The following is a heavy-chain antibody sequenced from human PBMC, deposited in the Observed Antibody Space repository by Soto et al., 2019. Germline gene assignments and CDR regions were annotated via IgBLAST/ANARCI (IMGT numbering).Heavy chain of an antibody. D-gene: IGHD4-17*01. Sequence: QVQLVQSGAEVKKPGASVKVSCKAPGYIFPSCTISWVRQAPGQGLEWMGWISAYNGNIKDAQKFQGRFTMTTDTSTSTDYMELRSLTSDDTAMYYCAIANYGDNDYWGQGTLVTVSS. CDR2: ISAYNGNI. CDR3: AIANYGDNDY. V-gene: IGHV1-18*01. J-gene: IGHJ4*02. CDR1: GYIFPSCT.